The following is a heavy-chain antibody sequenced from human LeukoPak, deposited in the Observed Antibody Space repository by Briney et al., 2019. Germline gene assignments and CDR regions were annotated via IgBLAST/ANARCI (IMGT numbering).Heavy chain of an antibody. Sequence: SETLSLTCTVSGGSISSSSYYWGWIRQPPGKGLEWIGSIYYSGSTYYNPSLKSRVTISVDTSKNQFSLKLSSVTAADTAVYYCARGLYCSSTSCYLPHWFDPWGQGTLVTVSS. D-gene: IGHD2-2*01. CDR1: GGSISSSSYY. J-gene: IGHJ5*02. V-gene: IGHV4-39*01. CDR2: IYYSGST. CDR3: ARGLYCSSTSCYLPHWFDP.